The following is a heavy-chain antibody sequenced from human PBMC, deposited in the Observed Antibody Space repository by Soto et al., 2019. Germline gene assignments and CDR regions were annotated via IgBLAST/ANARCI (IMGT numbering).Heavy chain of an antibody. V-gene: IGHV1-18*01. CDR1: GYSFTSYG. CDR3: ARDYHLAPRHGYGIDV. J-gene: IGHJ6*02. Sequence: QVQLVQSGAEVRKPGASVKVSCKTSGYSFTSYGISWVRQAPGQGLEWMAWISHYTDKTDYAQKFQGKVTLTTDTSTSTIYMDLMSLPSDDTAVYYCARDYHLAPRHGYGIDVWGQGTTVIVSS. D-gene: IGHD3-3*02. CDR2: ISHYTDKT.